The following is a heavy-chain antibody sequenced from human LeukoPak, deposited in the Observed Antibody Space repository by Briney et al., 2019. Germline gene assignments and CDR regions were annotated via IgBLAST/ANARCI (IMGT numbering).Heavy chain of an antibody. J-gene: IGHJ4*02. CDR3: ARHVAYKRWYYFDK. CDR2: VDARDSKP. V-gene: IGHV5-51*01. Sequence: LNMSRESSPYNLENYWFAGVRQVLAQGLKWVGIVDARDSKPYYSPSFEGQVTISVDKSISTAFLQLNSLKASDTAVYYCARHVAYKRWYYFDKWGQGTLVTVSS. D-gene: IGHD1-14*01. CDR1: PYNLENYW.